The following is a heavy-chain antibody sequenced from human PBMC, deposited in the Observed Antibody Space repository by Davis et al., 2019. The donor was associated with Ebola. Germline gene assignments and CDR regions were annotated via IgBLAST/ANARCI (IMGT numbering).Heavy chain of an antibody. CDR1: GFTFSSYA. CDR2: ISGSGGST. CDR3: ARDQTVTTGYDY. Sequence: PGGSLRLSCAASGFTFSSYAMSWVRQAPGKGLEWVSAISGSGGSTYYADSVKGRFTISRDNSKNSLYLQMNSLRAEDTAVYYCARDQTVTTGYDYWGQGTLVTVSS. D-gene: IGHD4-11*01. V-gene: IGHV3-23*01. J-gene: IGHJ4*02.